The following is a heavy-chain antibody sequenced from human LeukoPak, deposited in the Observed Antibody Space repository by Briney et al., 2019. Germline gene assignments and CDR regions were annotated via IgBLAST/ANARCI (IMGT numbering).Heavy chain of an antibody. J-gene: IGHJ5*02. CDR2: ISSSSSYI. CDR1: GFTFSSYS. V-gene: IGHV3-21*01. Sequence: GGSLRLSCAASGFTFSSYSMNWVRQAPGKGLEWVSSISSSSSYIYYADSVKGRFTISRDNAKNSLYLQMNSLRAEDTAVYYCARGPLRFQASEPFDPWGQGTLVTVSS. CDR3: ARGPLRFQASEPFDP. D-gene: IGHD3-3*01.